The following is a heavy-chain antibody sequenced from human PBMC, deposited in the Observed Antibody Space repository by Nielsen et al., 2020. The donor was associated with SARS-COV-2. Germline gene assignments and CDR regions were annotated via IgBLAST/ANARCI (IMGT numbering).Heavy chain of an antibody. CDR3: SRLSVGTYFDN. V-gene: IGHV3-43*02. Sequence: GGSLRLSCAASGFTFDDYAMHWVRQAPGKGLEWVSLISGDGGSTYYADSVKGRFTISRDNSRNTLYLQMDSLTAEDTAFYYCSRLSVGTYFDNWGPGTLVTVSS. J-gene: IGHJ4*02. CDR1: GFTFDDYA. CDR2: ISGDGGST. D-gene: IGHD7-27*01.